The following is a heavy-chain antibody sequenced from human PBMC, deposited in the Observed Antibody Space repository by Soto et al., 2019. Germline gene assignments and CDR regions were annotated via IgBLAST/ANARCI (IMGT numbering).Heavy chain of an antibody. V-gene: IGHV3-30-3*02. D-gene: IGHD2-15*01. CDR3: AKPGRSGYCSGGSCWRWFDY. CDR2: ISYDGSNK. CDR1: GFTFSSYA. J-gene: IGHJ4*02. Sequence: PGGSLRLSCAASGFTFSSYAMHWVRQAPGKGLEWVAVISYDGSNKYYADSVKDRFTISRDNSKNTLYLQMNSLRAEDTAVYYCAKPGRSGYCSGGSCWRWFDYWGQGT.